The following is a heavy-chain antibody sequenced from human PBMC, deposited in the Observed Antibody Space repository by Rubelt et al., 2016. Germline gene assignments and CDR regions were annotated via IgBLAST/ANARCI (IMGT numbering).Heavy chain of an antibody. CDR3: ARCYGPGSYGNWFDP. V-gene: IGHV4-31*03. CDR1: GGSISSGGYY. J-gene: IGHJ5*02. D-gene: IGHD3-10*01. Sequence: TLSLTCTVSGGSISSGGYYWSWIRQHPGKGLEWIGYIYYSGSTYYNPSLESRVTISVDTSKNQFSLKLSSVTAADTAVYYCARCYGPGSYGNWFDPWGQGTLVTVSS. CDR2: IYYSGST.